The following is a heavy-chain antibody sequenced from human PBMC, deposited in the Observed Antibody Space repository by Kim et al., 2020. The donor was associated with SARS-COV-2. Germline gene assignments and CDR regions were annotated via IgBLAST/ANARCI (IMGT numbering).Heavy chain of an antibody. CDR3: AKGWGFDN. CDR2: IKEDASDE. D-gene: IGHD3-16*01. V-gene: IGHV3-7*03. Sequence: GSLRLSCEASGFTFSTHYMSWVRQAPGKGLEWVANIKEDASDESYADTVKGRFTISRDNARNSLYLQMYNLRVEDTAVYYCAKGWGFDNSGQGTLVTVS. CDR1: GFTFSTHY. J-gene: IGHJ4*02.